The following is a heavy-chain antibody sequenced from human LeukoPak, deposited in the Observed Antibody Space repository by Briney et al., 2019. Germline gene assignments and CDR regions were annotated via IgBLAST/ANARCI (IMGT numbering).Heavy chain of an antibody. CDR1: GFTLSDYY. Sequence: GGSLRLSCAASGFTLSDYYMSWIRQAPGKGLEWVSYISSSGSTIYYADSVKGRFTISRGNAKNSLYLQMNSLRAEDTAVYYCARQTGTTYFCWFDPWGQGTLVTVSS. J-gene: IGHJ5*02. D-gene: IGHD1-1*01. V-gene: IGHV3-11*04. CDR3: ARQTGTTYFCWFDP. CDR2: ISSSGSTI.